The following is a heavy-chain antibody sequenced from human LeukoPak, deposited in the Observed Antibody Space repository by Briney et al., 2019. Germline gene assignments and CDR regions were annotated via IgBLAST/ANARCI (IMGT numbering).Heavy chain of an antibody. Sequence: SETLSLTCTVSGGSISSGGYYWSWIRQHPGKGLEWIGYIYYSGSTYYNPSLKSRVTISVDTSKNQFSLKLSSVTAADTAVYYCAKSDGGYFDYWGQGTLVTVSS. J-gene: IGHJ4*02. CDR3: AKSDGGYFDY. D-gene: IGHD2-8*02. CDR2: IYYSGST. V-gene: IGHV4-31*03. CDR1: GGSISSGGYY.